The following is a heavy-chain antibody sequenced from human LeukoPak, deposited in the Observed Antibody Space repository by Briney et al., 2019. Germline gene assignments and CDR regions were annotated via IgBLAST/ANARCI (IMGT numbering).Heavy chain of an antibody. D-gene: IGHD6-6*01. CDR3: GRVGGRSKAAKGDAFDI. Sequence: PGGSLRLSCAASGITFSSYSMNWVRQAPGKGLEWVSSISSGSTYMYYADSVKGRFTISRDNAQNSMYLQMNSLRAEDTAVYYCGRVGGRSKAAKGDAFDIWGQGTMVTVSS. CDR2: ISSGSTYM. V-gene: IGHV3-21*01. J-gene: IGHJ3*02. CDR1: GITFSSYS.